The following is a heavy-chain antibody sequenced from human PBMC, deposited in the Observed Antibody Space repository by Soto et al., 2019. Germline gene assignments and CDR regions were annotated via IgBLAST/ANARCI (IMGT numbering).Heavy chain of an antibody. Sequence: QVQLQESGPGLVKPSETLSLTCTVSGGSVNSGSYYLTLIRQPPGKRLEWIGYLYYNTNTNYNPSLKSRVTISVDTSKNQFSLKLSSVTAADTAVYYCARTYCTTTSCQAHGMDVWGQGTTVTVSS. CDR3: ARTYCTTTSCQAHGMDV. CDR2: LYYNTNT. CDR1: GGSVNSGSYY. D-gene: IGHD2-2*01. V-gene: IGHV4-61*01. J-gene: IGHJ6*02.